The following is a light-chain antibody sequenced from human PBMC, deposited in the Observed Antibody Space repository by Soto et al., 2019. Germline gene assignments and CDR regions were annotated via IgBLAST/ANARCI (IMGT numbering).Light chain of an antibody. CDR1: QSISSG. CDR2: KAS. V-gene: IGKV1-5*03. Sequence: DRLMIQSVSTSSASIVETATITCRVSQSISSGLAWYPQKPGKAPKLLIYKASSLEGGIPSRLSGSGSETEFTLTISSLQPEDVAIYYCQQDNSYQYTFGQGTKVDI. CDR3: QQDNSYQYT. J-gene: IGKJ2*01.